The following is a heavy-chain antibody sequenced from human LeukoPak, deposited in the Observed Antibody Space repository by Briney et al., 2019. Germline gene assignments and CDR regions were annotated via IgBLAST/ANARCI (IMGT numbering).Heavy chain of an antibody. Sequence: GASVKVSCKASGGTFSSYATSWVRQAPGQGLEWMGRIIPIFGIANYAQKFQGRVTITADKSTSTAYMELSSLRSEDTAVYYYARYCSSTSCSEGFDYWGQGTLVTVSS. CDR2: IIPIFGIA. CDR1: GGTFSSYA. CDR3: ARYCSSTSCSEGFDY. J-gene: IGHJ4*02. V-gene: IGHV1-69*04. D-gene: IGHD2-2*01.